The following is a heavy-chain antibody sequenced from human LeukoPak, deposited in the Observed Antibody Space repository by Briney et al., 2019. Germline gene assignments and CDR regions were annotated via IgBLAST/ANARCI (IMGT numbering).Heavy chain of an antibody. J-gene: IGHJ4*02. CDR2: INHSGST. Sequence: SETLSLTCAVYGGSFSGYYWSWIRQPPGKGLEWIGEINHSGSTNYNPSLKSRVTISVDTPKNQFSLKLSSVTAADTAVYYCARSAGYSTNPVDYWGQGTLVTVSS. V-gene: IGHV4-34*01. CDR3: ARSAGYSTNPVDY. D-gene: IGHD6-13*01. CDR1: GGSFSGYY.